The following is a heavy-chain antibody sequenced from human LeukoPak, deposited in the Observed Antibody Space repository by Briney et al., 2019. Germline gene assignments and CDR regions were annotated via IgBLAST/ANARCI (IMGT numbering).Heavy chain of an antibody. CDR1: GGSIRSGGYY. V-gene: IGHV4-31*03. Sequence: SETLSLTCTVSGGSIRSGGYYWSWIRQRPGKGLEWIGYIYYSGSTYYNPSLKSRTIISVDTSKNQFSLKLSSVTAEDTAVYYCAKDSAYYDSSGSIPWLDYWGQGTLVTVSS. CDR3: AKDSAYYDSSGSIPWLDY. D-gene: IGHD3-22*01. J-gene: IGHJ4*02. CDR2: IYYSGST.